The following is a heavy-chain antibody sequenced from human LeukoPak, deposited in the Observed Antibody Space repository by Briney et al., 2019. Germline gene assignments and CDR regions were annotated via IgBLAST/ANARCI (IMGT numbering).Heavy chain of an antibody. V-gene: IGHV3-74*01. CDR2: ISSDGTNT. J-gene: IGHJ4*02. Sequence: GGSLRLSCAASGFTFSNYWMHWVRQSPGKGLVWVARISSDGTNTNYADSVKGRFTISRDNAENTLYLQMTSLRAEDTAVYYCARDPGHSNYINDYWGQGTLVTVSS. D-gene: IGHD4-11*01. CDR3: ARDPGHSNYINDY. CDR1: GFTFSNYW.